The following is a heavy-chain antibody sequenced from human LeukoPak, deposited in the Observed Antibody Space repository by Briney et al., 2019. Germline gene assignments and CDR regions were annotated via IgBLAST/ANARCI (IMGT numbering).Heavy chain of an antibody. CDR3: ARRRGYYDYVWGSYRLPYYFDY. D-gene: IGHD3-16*02. J-gene: IGHJ4*02. V-gene: IGHV4-61*02. CDR1: GGSISSGGYY. CDR2: MYTSGNT. Sequence: NSSETLSLTCTVSGGSISSGGYYWSWIRQPAGKGLEWIGRMYTSGNTNYNPSLKSRATISVDTSKNQFSLELSSVTAADTAVYYCARRRGYYDYVWGSYRLPYYFDYWGQGTLVTVSS.